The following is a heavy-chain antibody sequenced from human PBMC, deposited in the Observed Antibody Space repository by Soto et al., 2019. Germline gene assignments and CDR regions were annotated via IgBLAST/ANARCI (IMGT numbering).Heavy chain of an antibody. CDR1: GGSISSSSYY. CDR2: IYYSGST. V-gene: IGHV4-39*01. Sequence: QLQLQESGPGLVKPSETLSLTCTVSGGSISSSSYYWGWIRQPPGKGLEWIGSIYYSGSTYYNPSLQSRVTISVDTSKNQFSLKLSSVTAADTAVYYCARHGGYCSSTSCYPTPNWFDPWGQGTLVTVSS. D-gene: IGHD2-2*01. CDR3: ARHGGYCSSTSCYPTPNWFDP. J-gene: IGHJ5*02.